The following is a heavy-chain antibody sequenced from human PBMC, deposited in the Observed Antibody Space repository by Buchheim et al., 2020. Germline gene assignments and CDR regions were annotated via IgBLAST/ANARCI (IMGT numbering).Heavy chain of an antibody. Sequence: EVQLLESGGGLVQPGGSLRLSCAASGFTISSYAMRWVRQAPGKGLEWVSTIGSGGNTYYADSVKGRFNISSDNSKNTLSVQMHSLRAEDTAVYYCAKGGPSSLYYFEYWGQGTL. J-gene: IGHJ4*02. D-gene: IGHD5-12*01. CDR2: IGSGGNT. V-gene: IGHV3-23*01. CDR3: AKGGPSSLYYFEY. CDR1: GFTISSYA.